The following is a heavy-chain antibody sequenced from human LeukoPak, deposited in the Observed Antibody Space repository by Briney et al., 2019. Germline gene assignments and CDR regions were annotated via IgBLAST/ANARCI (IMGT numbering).Heavy chain of an antibody. D-gene: IGHD6-13*01. CDR2: INPNSGGT. CDR1: GYTFTGYY. CDR3: ARDNSSSWYGVWHY. V-gene: IGHV1-2*02. J-gene: IGHJ4*02. Sequence: GASVKVSCKASGYTFTGYYMHWVRQAPGQGLEWMGWINPNSGGTNYAQKFQGRVTMTRDTSISTAYMELSRLRSDDTAAYYCARDNSSSWYGVWHYWGQGTLVTVSS.